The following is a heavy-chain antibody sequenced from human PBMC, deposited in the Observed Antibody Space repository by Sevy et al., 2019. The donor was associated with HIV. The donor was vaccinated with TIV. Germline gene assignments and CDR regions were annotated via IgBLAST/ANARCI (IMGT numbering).Heavy chain of an antibody. D-gene: IGHD3-22*01. J-gene: IGHJ3*02. CDR3: AKDRYDGSGYYPEGAFDI. V-gene: IGHV3-23*01. CDR1: GFTFSSYA. Sequence: GGSLGLSCAASGFTFSSYAMNWVRQAPGKGLEWVSTISGSGGSTYYGDSVKGRFTISRDNSKNTVYLQMSSLRAEDTALYYCAKDRYDGSGYYPEGAFDIWGQGTKVTVSS. CDR2: ISGSGGST.